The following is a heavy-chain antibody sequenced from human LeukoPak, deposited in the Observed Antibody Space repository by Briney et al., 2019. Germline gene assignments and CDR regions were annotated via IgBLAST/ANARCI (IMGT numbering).Heavy chain of an antibody. CDR1: GGSISSSSYY. Sequence: SETLSLTCTVSGGSISSSSYYWGWIRQPPGKGLEWIGSIYYSGSTYYNPSLKGRVTISVDTSKNQCSLKLSSVTAADTAVYYCARRVDGSGPHDHWGQGTLVTVSS. D-gene: IGHD3-10*01. CDR3: ARRVDGSGPHDH. J-gene: IGHJ4*02. CDR2: IYYSGST. V-gene: IGHV4-39*01.